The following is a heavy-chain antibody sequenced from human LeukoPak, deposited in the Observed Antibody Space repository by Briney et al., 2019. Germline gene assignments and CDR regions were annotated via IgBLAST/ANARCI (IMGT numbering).Heavy chain of an antibody. Sequence: ASVKVSCKASGYTFTGYYMHWVRQAPGQGLEWMGWINPNSGGTNYAQKFQGRVTMTRDTSISTAYMELSRLRSDDTAVYYCARVAGKYCSGGSCYFYWGQGTLVTVPS. CDR2: INPNSGGT. V-gene: IGHV1-2*02. J-gene: IGHJ4*02. CDR3: ARVAGKYCSGGSCYFY. D-gene: IGHD2-15*01. CDR1: GYTFTGYY.